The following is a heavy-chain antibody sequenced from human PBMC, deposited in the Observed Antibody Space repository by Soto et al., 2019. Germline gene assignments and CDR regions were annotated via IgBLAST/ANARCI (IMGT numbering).Heavy chain of an antibody. D-gene: IGHD2-8*01. J-gene: IGHJ4*02. CDR2: VKAYNGNT. V-gene: IGHV1-18*01. CDR1: GYTFSSYG. CDR3: ASQSCTNSKCDALDY. Sequence: QVHLVQYGVEVKKTGASVTVSCTASGYTFSSYGFSWVRQAPGQGLEWLGWVKAYNGNTYYAQTFPSRDTMTADPSTGTPTLELRNLRSDDTAVYYCASQSCTNSKCDALDYWGQGTLVTVSS.